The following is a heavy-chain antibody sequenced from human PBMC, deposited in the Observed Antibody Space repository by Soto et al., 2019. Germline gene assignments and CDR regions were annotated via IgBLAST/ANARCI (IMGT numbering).Heavy chain of an antibody. CDR2: ISGSGGST. D-gene: IGHD3-3*01. CDR3: AKRPGYDFWCGYNGNGRYNWFDP. J-gene: IGHJ5*02. V-gene: IGHV3-23*01. Sequence: GGSLRLSCAASGFTFSSYAMSWVRQAPGKGLEWVSAISGSGGSTYYADSVKGRFTISRDNSKNTLYLQMNSLRAEDTAVYYCAKRPGYDFWCGYNGNGRYNWFDPWGQGTLVTVSS. CDR1: GFTFSSYA.